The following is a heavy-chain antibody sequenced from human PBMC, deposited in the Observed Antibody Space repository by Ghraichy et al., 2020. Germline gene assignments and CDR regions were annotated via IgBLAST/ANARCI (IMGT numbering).Heavy chain of an antibody. J-gene: IGHJ4*02. CDR2: IIPIFGTA. V-gene: IGHV1-69*13. Sequence: SVKVSCKASGGTFSSYAISWVRQAPGQGLEWMGGIIPIFGTANYAQKFQGRVTITADESTSTAYMELSSLRSEDTAVYYCARGGRAAAGIGGFILYYFDYWGQGTLVTVSS. CDR3: ARGGRAAAGIGGFILYYFDY. D-gene: IGHD6-13*01. CDR1: GGTFSSYA.